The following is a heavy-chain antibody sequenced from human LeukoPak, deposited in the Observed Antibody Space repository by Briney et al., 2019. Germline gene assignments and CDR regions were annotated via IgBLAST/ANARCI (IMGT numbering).Heavy chain of an antibody. D-gene: IGHD1-26*01. CDR1: GFTLSSYT. CDR3: ARATWDPNYYYYMDV. CDR2: ISSSSSYI. V-gene: IGHV3-21*01. J-gene: IGHJ6*03. Sequence: GGSLRLSCAASGFTLSSYTMKWVRQAPGKGLEWVSSISSSSSYIYYADSVKGRFTISRDNAKNSLYLQMNRLRAEDTAVYFCARATWDPNYYYYMDVWGKGTTVTISS.